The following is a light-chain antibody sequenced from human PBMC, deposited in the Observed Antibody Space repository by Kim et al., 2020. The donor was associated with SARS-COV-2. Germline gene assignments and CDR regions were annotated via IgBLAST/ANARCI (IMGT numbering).Light chain of an antibody. Sequence: TAPLTCAGNYIVFGNAGVAWLQQQYLGLPPKLLSYRNSNRPSGISERFSASRSGNTASLTITGLRPEDEADYYCLAWDTSLSIWMFGGGTQLSVL. V-gene: IGLV10-54*02. CDR2: RNS. J-gene: IGLJ3*02. CDR1: YIVFGNAG. CDR3: LAWDTSLSIWM.